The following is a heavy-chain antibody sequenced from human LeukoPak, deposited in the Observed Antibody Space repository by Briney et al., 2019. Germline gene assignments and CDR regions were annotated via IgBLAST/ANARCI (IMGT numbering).Heavy chain of an antibody. J-gene: IGHJ6*03. Sequence: SVKVSRKASGGTFISYTISWVRQAPGQGLEWMGRIIPILGIANYAQKYQGRVTITADKSTSTAYMELSSLRSEDTAVCYCASRPRTYYYYYYMDVWGKGTTATVSS. D-gene: IGHD6-6*01. V-gene: IGHV1-69*02. CDR1: GGTFISYT. CDR3: ASRPRTYYYYYYMDV. CDR2: IIPILGIA.